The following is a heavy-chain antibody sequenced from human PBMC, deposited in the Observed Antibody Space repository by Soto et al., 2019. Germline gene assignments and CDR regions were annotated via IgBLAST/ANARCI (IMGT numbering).Heavy chain of an antibody. CDR3: ASLGYCSSNSCYPPLHFYYGMDV. CDR2: MNPNSGNT. Sequence: ASVKVSCKASGGTFSSYAISWVRQAPGQGLEWMGGMNPNSGNTGYAQKFQGRVTMTRNTSISTAYMELSSLRSEDTAVYYCASLGYCSSNSCYPPLHFYYGMDVWGQGTTVTVSS. V-gene: IGHV1-8*02. D-gene: IGHD2-2*01. J-gene: IGHJ6*02. CDR1: GGTFSSYA.